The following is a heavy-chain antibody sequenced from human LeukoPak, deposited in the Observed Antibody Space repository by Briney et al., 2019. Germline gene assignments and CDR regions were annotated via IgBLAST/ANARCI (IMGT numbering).Heavy chain of an antibody. J-gene: IGHJ4*02. CDR1: GFTFSDYY. Sequence: PGGSLRLSCAASGFTFSDYYMSWIRQAPGKGLEWVSYISSSGSTIYYADSVKGRFTISRDNAKNSLYLQMNSLRAEDTAVYYCARAEKVVAGSDSYFDNWGQGTLVTVSS. D-gene: IGHD6-19*01. V-gene: IGHV3-11*04. CDR2: ISSSGSTI. CDR3: ARAEKVVAGSDSYFDN.